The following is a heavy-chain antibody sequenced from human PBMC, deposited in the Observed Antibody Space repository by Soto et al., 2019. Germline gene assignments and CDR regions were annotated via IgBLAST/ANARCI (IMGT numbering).Heavy chain of an antibody. CDR2: MNPNSGNT. V-gene: IGHV1-8*01. CDR3: ARARYSSSHNWFDP. J-gene: IGHJ5*02. CDR1: GYTFTSYD. Sequence: QVQLVQSGAEVKKPGASVKVSCKTYGYTFTSYDINWVRQATGQGLEWMGWMNPNSGNTGYAQKFQGRVTMTRNNSISTAYMEVSSLRSEDTAVYYCARARYSSSHNWFDPWGHGTLVSVSS. D-gene: IGHD6-6*01.